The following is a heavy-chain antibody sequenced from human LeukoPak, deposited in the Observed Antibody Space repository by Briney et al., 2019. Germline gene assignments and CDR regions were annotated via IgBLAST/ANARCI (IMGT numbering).Heavy chain of an antibody. J-gene: IGHJ4*02. CDR1: GFTFNNYN. V-gene: IGHV3-21*04. Sequence: GGSLRLSCAGSGFTFNNYNMNWVRQAPGKGLEWVSSIDATSFYKYYADSVKGRFTVSRDNAKNSLSLQMNSLRAEDTAVYYCATQRSGWRKLGFDYWGQGTLVTVSS. CDR2: IDATSFYK. CDR3: ATQRSGWRKLGFDY. D-gene: IGHD6-19*01.